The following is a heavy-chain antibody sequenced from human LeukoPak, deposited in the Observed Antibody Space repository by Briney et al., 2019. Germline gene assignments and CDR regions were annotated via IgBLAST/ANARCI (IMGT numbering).Heavy chain of an antibody. V-gene: IGHV3-64*01. CDR3: ARDPSVGGFSGSELDF. CDR2: ISYNGEQT. CDR1: GFTFSQYF. D-gene: IGHD3-22*01. J-gene: IGHJ4*02. Sequence: GGSIRLSCAGSGFTFSQYFMHWVRQAPGKGLEYLSVISYNGEQTYYSKSVTGRFTISRDNSKNMLYLQMGSLRPEDTAVYFCARDPSVGGFSGSELDFWGQGTLVTVSS.